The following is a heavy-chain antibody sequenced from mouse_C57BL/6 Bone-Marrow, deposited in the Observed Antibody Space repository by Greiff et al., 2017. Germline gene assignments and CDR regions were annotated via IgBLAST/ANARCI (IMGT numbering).Heavy chain of an antibody. J-gene: IGHJ4*01. V-gene: IGHV5-17*01. CDR2: ISSGSSTI. CDR3: ASPSKAVLYAMDY. Sequence: EVQGVESGGGLVKPGGSLKLSCAASGFTFSDYGMHWVRQAPEKGLEWVAYISSGSSTIYYADTVKGRFTISRDNATNTLFLQMTSRRSEDTAMYYCASPSKAVLYAMDYWGQGTSVTVSS. CDR1: GFTFSDYG.